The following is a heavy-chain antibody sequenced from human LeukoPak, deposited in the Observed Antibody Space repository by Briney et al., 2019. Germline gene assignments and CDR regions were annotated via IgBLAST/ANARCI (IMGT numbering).Heavy chain of an antibody. CDR3: ASTTYDSSGYISY. CDR1: GGTFSSYA. D-gene: IGHD3-22*01. Sequence: ASVKVSCKASGGTFSSYAISWVRQAPGQGLEWMGWINPNSGGTNYAQKFQGRVTMTRDTSISTAYMELSRLRSDDTAVYYCASTTYDSSGYISYWGQGTLVTVSS. V-gene: IGHV1-2*02. J-gene: IGHJ4*02. CDR2: INPNSGGT.